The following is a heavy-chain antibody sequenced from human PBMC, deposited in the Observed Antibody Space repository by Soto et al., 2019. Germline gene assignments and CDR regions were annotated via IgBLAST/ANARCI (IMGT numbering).Heavy chain of an antibody. Sequence: GASVKVSCKASGYTFTSYGISWVRQAPGQGLEWMGWISAYNGNTNYAQKLQGRVTMTTDTSTSTAYMELGSLRSDDTAVYYCARVRGYSGYDYDWFDPWGQGTLVTVSS. CDR1: GYTFTSYG. J-gene: IGHJ5*02. CDR3: ARVRGYSGYDYDWFDP. D-gene: IGHD5-12*01. V-gene: IGHV1-18*01. CDR2: ISAYNGNT.